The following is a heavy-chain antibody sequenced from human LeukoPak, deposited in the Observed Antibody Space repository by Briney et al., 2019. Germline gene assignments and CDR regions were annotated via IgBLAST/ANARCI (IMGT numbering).Heavy chain of an antibody. CDR3: ARAFGYGGNGYFDY. J-gene: IGHJ4*02. Sequence: GGPLRLSCAASGFTFSSYEMNWVRQAPGKGLEWVSYISSSGSTIYYADSVKGRFTISRDNAKNSLYLQMNSLRAEDTAVYYCARAFGYGGNGYFDYWGQGTLVTVSS. D-gene: IGHD4-23*01. CDR2: ISSSGSTI. V-gene: IGHV3-48*03. CDR1: GFTFSSYE.